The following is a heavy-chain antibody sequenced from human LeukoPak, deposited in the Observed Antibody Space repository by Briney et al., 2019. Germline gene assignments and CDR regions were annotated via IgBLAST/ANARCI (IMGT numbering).Heavy chain of an antibody. V-gene: IGHV1-69*13. CDR3: ARSYCGGDCTYYYHGMDV. J-gene: IGHJ6*02. D-gene: IGHD2-21*02. Sequence: ASVKVSCKASGGTFSSYAISWVRQAPGQGLEWMGGIIPIFGTANYAQKFQGRVTITADESTSTAYMELSSLRSEDTAVYYCARSYCGGDCTYYYHGMDVWGQGTTVTVSS. CDR2: IIPIFGTA. CDR1: GGTFSSYA.